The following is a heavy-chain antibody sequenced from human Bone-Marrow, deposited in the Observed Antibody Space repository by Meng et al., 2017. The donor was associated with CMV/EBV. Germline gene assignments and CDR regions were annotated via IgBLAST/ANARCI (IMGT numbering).Heavy chain of an antibody. V-gene: IGHV3-7*01. CDR3: ARNTVPYDYGDPEAPDY. D-gene: IGHD4-17*01. Sequence: ETLCITCAASGFTFSSYWMSRIRQAPGKGLGWVANIKQDGSEKYYVDSVKGRFTISRDNAKNSLYLQMNSLRSEDTAVYNCARNTVPYDYGDPEAPDYWGQGTLVTVSS. J-gene: IGHJ4*02. CDR2: IKQDGSEK. CDR1: GFTFSSYW.